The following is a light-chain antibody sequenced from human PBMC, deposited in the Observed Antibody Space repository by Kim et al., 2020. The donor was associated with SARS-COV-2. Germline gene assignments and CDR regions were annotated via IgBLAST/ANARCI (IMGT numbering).Light chain of an antibody. V-gene: IGKV3-20*01. J-gene: IGKJ4*01. CDR2: AAS. CDR3: QQYDSSPLT. CDR1: QSVSSSY. Sequence: SPGESATLSCRASQSVSSSYLAWYQQILGQAPRLLIYAASNRSTDIPDRFSGSGSGADFTLTISRLEPEDFAVYYCQQYDSSPLTFGGGTKVDIK.